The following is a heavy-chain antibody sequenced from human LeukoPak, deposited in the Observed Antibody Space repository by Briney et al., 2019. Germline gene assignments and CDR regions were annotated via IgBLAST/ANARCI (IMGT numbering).Heavy chain of an antibody. V-gene: IGHV3-23*01. CDR3: AKEGHFPQMGTYLITIES. J-gene: IGHJ4*02. D-gene: IGHD3-16*01. Sequence: HPGGSLRLSCAASGFTFKNFAFSWVRQAPGNGLEWVSAIGSDGKTYYADSVKGRFTIPRDNSRNTLYLQMNTVRAEDTALYYCAKEGHFPQMGTYLITIESWGQGTLVTVSS. CDR2: IGSDGKT. CDR1: GFTFKNFA.